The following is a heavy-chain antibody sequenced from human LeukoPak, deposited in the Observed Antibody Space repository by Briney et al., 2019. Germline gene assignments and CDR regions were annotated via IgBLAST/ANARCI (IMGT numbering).Heavy chain of an antibody. CDR1: GFTFSDYY. Sequence: GGSLRLSCAASGFTFSDYYMSWIRQAPGKGLEWVSYISSSGSTIYYADSVKGRLTISRDNGKNSLNLLMNSLRAEDTAVYYCAKDHYETRFGGQGTLVTVSS. V-gene: IGHV3-11*01. CDR3: AKDHYETRF. D-gene: IGHD3-10*01. CDR2: ISSSGSTI. J-gene: IGHJ4*02.